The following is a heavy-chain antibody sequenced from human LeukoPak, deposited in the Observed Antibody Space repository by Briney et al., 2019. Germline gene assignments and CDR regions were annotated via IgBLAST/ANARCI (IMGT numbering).Heavy chain of an antibody. CDR3: ARGVSRGYSYGRYYMDV. CDR2: VNPNNGDT. J-gene: IGHJ6*03. CDR1: GYSFINYD. V-gene: IGHV1-8*01. D-gene: IGHD5-18*01. Sequence: ASVKVSCKASGYSFINYDINWVRQGTGQGLEWMGWVNPNNGDTGYAQKFQGRVTMTRNASAGTAHMELSRLKSDDTAVYYCARGVSRGYSYGRYYMDVWGKGTTVTVSS.